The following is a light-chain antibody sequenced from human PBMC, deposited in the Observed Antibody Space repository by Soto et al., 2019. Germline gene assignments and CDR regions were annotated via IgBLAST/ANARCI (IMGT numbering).Light chain of an antibody. V-gene: IGKV3-15*01. CDR1: QIVSSSY. CDR2: GAS. J-gene: IGKJ1*01. CDR3: QQYNDWPRT. Sequence: EIVFTQSPGTLSLSPGERATLSCRASQIVSSSYLAWYQQKPGQAPRLLIYGASSRATGIPARFSGSGSGTEFTLTISSLRSEDFAVYYCQQYNDWPRTFGQGTKVDIK.